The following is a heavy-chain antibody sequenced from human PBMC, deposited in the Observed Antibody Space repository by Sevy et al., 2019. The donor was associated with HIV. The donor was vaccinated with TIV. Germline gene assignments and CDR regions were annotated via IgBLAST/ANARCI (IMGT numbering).Heavy chain of an antibody. J-gene: IGHJ5*02. V-gene: IGHV1-24*01. CDR3: ARDAQLWSYNWLDP. Sequence: ASVKVSCKVSGYTLTKLSMNWVRQAPGKGLEWMGTFDPEDGETIYAQNFQGRVTMTEDTSTDTAYMELSSLRSDDTAVYYCARDAQLWSYNWLDPWGQGTLVTVSS. D-gene: IGHD5-18*01. CDR1: GYTLTKLS. CDR2: FDPEDGET.